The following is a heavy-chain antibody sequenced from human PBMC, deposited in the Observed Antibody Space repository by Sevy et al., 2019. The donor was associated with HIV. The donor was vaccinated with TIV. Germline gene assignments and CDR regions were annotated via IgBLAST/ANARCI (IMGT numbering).Heavy chain of an antibody. CDR1: GYIFTNYY. V-gene: IGHV1-46*03. J-gene: IGHJ4*02. Sequence: ASVKVSCKTSGYIFTNYYMHWVRQAPGQGLEWMGIINPNSGSTTYAQNFQGRVTITRDTSTSTVYMYLSSLRSEDTAVYYCARAGVVIAVGGTWGQGTLVTVSS. CDR2: INPNSGST. D-gene: IGHD2-21*01. CDR3: ARAGVVIAVGGT.